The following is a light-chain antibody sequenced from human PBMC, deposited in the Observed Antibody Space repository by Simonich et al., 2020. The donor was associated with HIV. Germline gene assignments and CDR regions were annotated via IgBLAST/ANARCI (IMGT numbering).Light chain of an antibody. Sequence: DTVMTQSPDSLAVSLGERATINCKSSQSVLYSSTNKNYLAWDKQKPGQPPKLLIYWASTRESGVPDRFSGSGSGTDFTLTISSLQAEDVAVYYCQQYYSIPLTFGGGTKVEIK. J-gene: IGKJ4*01. CDR2: WAS. CDR1: QSVLYSSTNKNY. CDR3: QQYYSIPLT. V-gene: IGKV4-1*01.